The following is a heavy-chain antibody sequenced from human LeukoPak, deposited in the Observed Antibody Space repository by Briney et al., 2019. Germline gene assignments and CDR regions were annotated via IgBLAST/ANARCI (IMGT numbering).Heavy chain of an antibody. CDR2: IYYSGST. V-gene: IGHV4-30-4*07. CDR1: GGSISSGGYY. CDR3: ARSGYCGGDCYDGP. D-gene: IGHD2-21*02. J-gene: IGHJ5*02. Sequence: SQTLSLTCAVSGGSISSGGYYWSWIRQPPGKGLEWIGYIYYSGSTNYNPSLKSRVTISVDTSKNQFSLKLSSVTAADTAVYYCARSGYCGGDCYDGPWGQGTLVTVSS.